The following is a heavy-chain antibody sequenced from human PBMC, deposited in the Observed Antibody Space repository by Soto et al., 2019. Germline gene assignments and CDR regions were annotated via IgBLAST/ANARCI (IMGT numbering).Heavy chain of an antibody. V-gene: IGHV3-23*01. CDR3: AKDSEISPPWIQLWLPAPFDY. CDR1: GFTFSSYA. Sequence: GGSLRLGCAASGFTFSSYAMSWVRQAPGKGLEWVSAISGSGGSTYYADSVKGRFTISRDNSKNTLYLQMNSLRAEDTAVYYCAKDSEISPPWIQLWLPAPFDYWGQGTLVTVSS. J-gene: IGHJ4*02. CDR2: ISGSGGST. D-gene: IGHD5-18*01.